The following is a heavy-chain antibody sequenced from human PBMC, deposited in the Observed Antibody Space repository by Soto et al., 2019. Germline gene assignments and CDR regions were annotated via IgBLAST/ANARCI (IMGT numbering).Heavy chain of an antibody. J-gene: IGHJ4*02. CDR1: GGSISNHY. CDR3: TRDNWYSEY. Sequence: QVQLQESGPGLVKPSETLSLTCTVSGGSISNHYWSWIRQPPGNGLERIGYIYYNGNTNYNPSLRSRVTMSGDPSMNQISLKLSSVTGADTAVYYCTRDNWYSEYWGQGTIVTVSS. D-gene: IGHD2-21*02. CDR2: IYYNGNT. V-gene: IGHV4-59*11.